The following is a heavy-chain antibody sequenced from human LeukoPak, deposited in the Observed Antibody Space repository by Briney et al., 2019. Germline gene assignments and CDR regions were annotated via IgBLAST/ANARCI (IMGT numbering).Heavy chain of an antibody. J-gene: IGHJ3*02. V-gene: IGHV1-8*03. Sequence: ASVKVSCKASGYTFTSYDINWVRQATGQGLEWMGWMNPNSGNTGYAQKFQGRVTITRNTSISTAYMELSSLRSEDTAVYYCARAGPYIVVVPAASSAFDIWGQGTMVTVSS. D-gene: IGHD2-2*01. CDR3: ARAGPYIVVVPAASSAFDI. CDR1: GYTFTSYD. CDR2: MNPNSGNT.